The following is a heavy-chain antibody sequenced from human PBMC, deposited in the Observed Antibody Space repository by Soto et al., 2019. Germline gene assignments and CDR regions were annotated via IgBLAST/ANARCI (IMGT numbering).Heavy chain of an antibody. D-gene: IGHD5-12*01. CDR2: SIPIFGTA. Sequence: SVKVSCKASGGTFNNYPITWVRQAPGEGLEWMGGSIPIFGTANYAQKFQGRVTISVDESTSTAYMELSSLRSEDTAVYYCARGRGYSGDDHYYYFDMDVWGQGPTVTVS. CDR1: GGTFNNYP. V-gene: IGHV1-69*13. CDR3: ARGRGYSGDDHYYYFDMDV. J-gene: IGHJ6*02.